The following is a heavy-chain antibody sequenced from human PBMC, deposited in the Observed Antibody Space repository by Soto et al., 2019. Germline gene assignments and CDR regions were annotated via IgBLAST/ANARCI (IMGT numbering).Heavy chain of an antibody. CDR3: ARARRWVLTGYWEFDY. Sequence: QVPLVQSGAEVKKPGASVEVSCKASGYTFSSYGINWVRQAPGQGLEWMGWINPYNGHTNHAQEFQDRVTMTTDISTTTAYMELRGLRSDDTAVYYCARARRWVLTGYWEFDYWGQGTLVTVSS. J-gene: IGHJ4*02. V-gene: IGHV1-18*04. D-gene: IGHD3-9*01. CDR2: INPYNGHT. CDR1: GYTFSSYG.